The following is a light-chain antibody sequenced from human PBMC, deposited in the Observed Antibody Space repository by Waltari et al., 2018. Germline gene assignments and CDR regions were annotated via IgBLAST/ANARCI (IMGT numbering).Light chain of an antibody. CDR2: GAS. J-gene: IGKJ1*01. V-gene: IGKV3-20*01. Sequence: EIVLTQSPGTLSLSPGERATLSCRASQSVSRALAWYQQEPGQSPMLLIYGASNRATGIPDRFSGSGSGTDFSLTISILDPEDVAVYYCQHYERLPATFGQGTKVEIK. CDR1: QSVSRA. CDR3: QHYERLPAT.